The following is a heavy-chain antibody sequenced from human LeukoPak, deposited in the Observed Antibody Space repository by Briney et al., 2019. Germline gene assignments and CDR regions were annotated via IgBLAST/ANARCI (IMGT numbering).Heavy chain of an antibody. CDR3: ARDPSGWTQTSPYYFDY. Sequence: GGSLRLSCAASGFIFTTYWMHWVREAPGKGLVWVARINSDGSSTYYADSVKGRFTISRDNSKNTLYLQMNSLRAEDTAVYYCARDPSGWTQTSPYYFDYWGQGTLVTVSS. D-gene: IGHD6-19*01. V-gene: IGHV3-74*01. CDR2: INSDGSST. J-gene: IGHJ4*02. CDR1: GFIFTTYW.